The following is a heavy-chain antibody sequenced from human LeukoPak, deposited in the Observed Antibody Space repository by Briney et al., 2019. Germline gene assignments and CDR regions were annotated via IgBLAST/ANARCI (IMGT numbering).Heavy chain of an antibody. CDR3: ARGGSIVVVPAAIYGFDP. Sequence: ASVKVSCKASGYTFTGYYMHWVRQAPGQGLEWMGWINPNSGGTNYAQKFQGRVTMTRDTSISTAYMELSRLRSDDPAVYYCARGGSIVVVPAAIYGFDPWGQGTLVTVSS. CDR2: INPNSGGT. V-gene: IGHV1-2*02. J-gene: IGHJ5*02. D-gene: IGHD2-2*02. CDR1: GYTFTGYY.